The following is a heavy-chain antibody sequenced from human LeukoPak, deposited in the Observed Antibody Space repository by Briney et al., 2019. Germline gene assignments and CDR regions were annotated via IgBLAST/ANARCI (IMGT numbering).Heavy chain of an antibody. J-gene: IGHJ4*02. Sequence: GGSLRLSCAASGFIFSDHYMDWVRQAPGKGLEWVGRTRNKVNSYTTEYVASVKGRFTISRDASRNSLYLQMNSLRAEDTAVYYCARDSFYGDYFDYWGQGTLVTVSS. D-gene: IGHD4-17*01. V-gene: IGHV3-72*01. CDR1: GFIFSDHY. CDR2: TRNKVNSYTT. CDR3: ARDSFYGDYFDY.